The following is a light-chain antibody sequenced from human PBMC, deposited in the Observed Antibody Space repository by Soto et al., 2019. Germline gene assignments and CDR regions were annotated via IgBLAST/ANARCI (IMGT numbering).Light chain of an antibody. J-gene: IGKJ1*01. V-gene: IGKV3-20*01. Sequence: QSPGTLSLSPGKRATLSCRSSQSISSSYLAWYQQRPGQAPRLLIYGASSRATGIPDRFSGSGSGTEFTLTISRLESEDFAVYYFQQHGSSSWTFGQGTSVDI. CDR3: QQHGSSSWT. CDR2: GAS. CDR1: QSISSSY.